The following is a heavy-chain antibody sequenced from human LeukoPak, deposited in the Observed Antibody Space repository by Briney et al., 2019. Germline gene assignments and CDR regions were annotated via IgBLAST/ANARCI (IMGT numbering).Heavy chain of an antibody. Sequence: ASVKVSCKASGYTFTSYDINWVRQATGQGLEWMGWISAYNGNTNYAQKLQGRVTMTTDTSTSTAYMELRSLRSDDTAVYYCARGGITIFGVVIPFDYWGQGTLVTVSS. CDR2: ISAYNGNT. CDR3: ARGGITIFGVVIPFDY. CDR1: GYTFTSYD. D-gene: IGHD3-3*01. J-gene: IGHJ4*02. V-gene: IGHV1-18*01.